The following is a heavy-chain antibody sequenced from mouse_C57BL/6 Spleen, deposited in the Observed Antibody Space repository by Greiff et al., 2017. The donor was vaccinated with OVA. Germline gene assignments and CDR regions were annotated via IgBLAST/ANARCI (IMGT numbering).Heavy chain of an antibody. V-gene: IGHV5-17*01. J-gene: IGHJ1*03. Sequence: DVMLVESGGGLVKPGGSLKLSCAASGFTFSDYGMHWVRQAPEKGLEWVAYISSGSSTIYYADTVKGRFTISRYNAKNTLFLERTRLRAEDTAMDYGARRGYGSTPHFDVWGTGTTVTVSS. D-gene: IGHD1-1*01. CDR3: ARRGYGSTPHFDV. CDR1: GFTFSDYG. CDR2: ISSGSSTI.